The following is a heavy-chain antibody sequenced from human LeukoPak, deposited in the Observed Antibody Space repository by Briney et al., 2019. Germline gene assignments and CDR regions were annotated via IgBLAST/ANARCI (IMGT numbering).Heavy chain of an antibody. CDR1: GFXVSSNY. Sequence: GGSLRLSCAASGFXVSSNYISWVRQTPGKGLEWVSYISSGNSYTDYADSVKGRFIISRDNAKNSLYLQMNSLRAEDTAVYYCARTHSPSGYYYFFDYWGQGTLVTVSS. D-gene: IGHD3-22*01. CDR2: ISSGNSYT. CDR3: ARTHSPSGYYYFFDY. J-gene: IGHJ4*02. V-gene: IGHV3-11*03.